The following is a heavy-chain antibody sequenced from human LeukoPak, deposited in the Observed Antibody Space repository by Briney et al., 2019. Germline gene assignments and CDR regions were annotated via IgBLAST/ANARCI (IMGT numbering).Heavy chain of an antibody. CDR1: GVSISSTNSY. CDR3: ARHPPNYDILTGYYITYYFDY. J-gene: IGHJ4*02. CDR2: IYYSGST. Sequence: SETLSLTCTVSGVSISSTNSYWGWIRQPPGKGLEWIGSIYYSGSTYSNPSLKSRVTISVDTSKNQFSLNLSSVTAADTAVYYCARHPPNYDILTGYYITYYFDYWGQGTLVTVSS. V-gene: IGHV4-39*01. D-gene: IGHD3-9*01.